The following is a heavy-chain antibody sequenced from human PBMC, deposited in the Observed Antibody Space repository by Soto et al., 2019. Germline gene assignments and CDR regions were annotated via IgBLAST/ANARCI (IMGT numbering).Heavy chain of an antibody. D-gene: IGHD3-10*01. V-gene: IGHV4-31*03. CDR3: GFGRFPSPVFDI. CDR2: IYYSGST. CDR1: GGSISSGGYY. J-gene: IGHJ3*02. Sequence: PSDTLSLTCTVSGGSISSGGYYWSWIRQHPGKGLEWIGYIYYSGSTYYNPSLKSRVTISVDTSKNQFSLKLSSVTAADTAVYYCGFGRFPSPVFDIWGQGTMVT.